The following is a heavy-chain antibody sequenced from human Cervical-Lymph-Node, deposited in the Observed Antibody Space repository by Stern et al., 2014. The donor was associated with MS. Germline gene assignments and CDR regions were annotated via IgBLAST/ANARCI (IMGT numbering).Heavy chain of an antibody. CDR3: ARDQYCSGGSCSLDY. CDR1: GCTFTSYY. CDR2: INPSGGST. V-gene: IGHV1-46*01. D-gene: IGHD2-15*01. J-gene: IGHJ4*02. Sequence: EKLVESGAEVKKTGASVTVYCTASGCTFTSYYMHWVRQAPGQGLEWMGIINPSGGSTSYAQKFQGRVTMTRDTSTSTVYMELSSLRSEDTAVYYCARDQYCSGGSCSLDYWGQGTLVTVSS.